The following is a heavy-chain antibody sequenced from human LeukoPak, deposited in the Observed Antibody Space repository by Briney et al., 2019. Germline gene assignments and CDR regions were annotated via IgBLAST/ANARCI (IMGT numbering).Heavy chain of an antibody. D-gene: IGHD2-2*02. J-gene: IGHJ4*02. Sequence: PSETLSLTCAVYGGSFSGYYWSWIRQPPGKGLEWIGEINHSGSTNYNPSLKSRVTISVDTSKNQFSLKLSSVTAADTAEYYCARGHCSSTSCYTSADFDYWGQGTLVTVSS. CDR1: GGSFSGYY. CDR2: INHSGST. CDR3: ARGHCSSTSCYTSADFDY. V-gene: IGHV4-34*01.